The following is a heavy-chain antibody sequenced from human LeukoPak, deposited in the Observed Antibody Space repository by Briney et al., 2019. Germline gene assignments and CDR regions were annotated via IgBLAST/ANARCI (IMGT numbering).Heavy chain of an antibody. CDR1: GYTFTSYY. D-gene: IGHD3-22*01. CDR2: INPSGGST. CDR3: ARDGTDYYDSSGDGYYFDY. Sequence: GASVKVSCKASGYTFTSYYMHWVRQAPGQGLEGMGIINPSGGSTSYAQKFQGRVTMTRDTSTSTVYMELSSLRSDDTAEYYCARDGTDYYDSSGDGYYFDYWGQGTLVTVSS. J-gene: IGHJ4*02. V-gene: IGHV1-46*01.